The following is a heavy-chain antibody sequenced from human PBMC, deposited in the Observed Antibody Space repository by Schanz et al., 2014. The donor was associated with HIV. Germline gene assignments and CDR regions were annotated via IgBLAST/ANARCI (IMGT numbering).Heavy chain of an antibody. D-gene: IGHD3-22*01. CDR3: AKDRNHYDSRYRGKGNYYYYYGMDV. CDR1: GFTFDSYG. Sequence: QVQLVESGGGVVQPGRSLRLSCAASGFTFDSYGIHWVRQAPGKGLEWVAVISYDGSNKKYADSVKGRFTISRDNSKNTMYLKMNSLRVDDTAVYYCAKDRNHYDSRYRGKGNYYYYYGMDVWGQGTTVTVSS. CDR2: ISYDGSNK. J-gene: IGHJ6*02. V-gene: IGHV3-30*18.